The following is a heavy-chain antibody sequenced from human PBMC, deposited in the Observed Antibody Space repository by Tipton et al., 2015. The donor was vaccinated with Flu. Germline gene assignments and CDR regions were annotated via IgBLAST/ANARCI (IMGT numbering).Heavy chain of an antibody. D-gene: IGHD3-10*02. J-gene: IGHJ4*02. CDR2: IDYVGDT. Sequence: GLVKPSETLSLTCAVSGGSIRSFFGGWIRQPPGKGLELIGTIDYVGDTHYNPSLKSRVTISVDTSKNQFSLKLSSVTAADTAVYYCARLSYYDVDLKNYYFDFWGLGILVTVSS. CDR3: ARLSYYDVDLKNYYFDF. CDR1: GGSIRSFF. V-gene: IGHV4-39*01.